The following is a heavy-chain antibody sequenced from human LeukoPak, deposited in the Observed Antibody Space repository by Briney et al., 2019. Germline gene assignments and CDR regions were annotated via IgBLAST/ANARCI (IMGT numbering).Heavy chain of an antibody. CDR2: IIGRSTTI. CDR1: GFTFSSYG. D-gene: IGHD2-15*01. CDR3: ARRFCSGGSCHFDN. V-gene: IGHV3-48*01. Sequence: GGSLRLSCAASGFTFSSYGMHWVRQAPGKGLEWVSYIIGRSTTIHYADSVKGRFTISRDNAKKSLYLQMNSLRAEDTAVYYCARRFCSGGSCHFDNWGLGTLVTVSS. J-gene: IGHJ4*02.